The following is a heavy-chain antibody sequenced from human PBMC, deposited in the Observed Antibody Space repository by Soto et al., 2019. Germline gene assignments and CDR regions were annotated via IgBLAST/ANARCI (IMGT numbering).Heavy chain of an antibody. Sequence: PSETLSLTCTVSGGSISSSSYYWGWIRQPPGKGLEWIGSIYYSGSTYYNPSLKSRVTISVDTSKNQFSLKLSSVTAADTAVYYRAGTGKPTRAPWFDPLGQGTLVTVSS. CDR2: IYYSGST. CDR1: GGSISSSSYY. J-gene: IGHJ5*02. V-gene: IGHV4-39*01. CDR3: AGTGKPTRAPWFDP.